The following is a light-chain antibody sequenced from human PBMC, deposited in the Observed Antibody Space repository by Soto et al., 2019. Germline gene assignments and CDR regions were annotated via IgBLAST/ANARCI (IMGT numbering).Light chain of an antibody. CDR3: QHYDGYSALT. Sequence: DIQMTQSPSTLSASVGDRVIITCRASQSISSWLAWYQQKPGKAPKLLIYGASSLDSGVPSGFSGSGSGPEFTLTISSLQPDDFATYYCQHYDGYSALTFGGGTKVEIK. CDR2: GAS. V-gene: IGKV1-5*03. CDR1: QSISSW. J-gene: IGKJ4*01.